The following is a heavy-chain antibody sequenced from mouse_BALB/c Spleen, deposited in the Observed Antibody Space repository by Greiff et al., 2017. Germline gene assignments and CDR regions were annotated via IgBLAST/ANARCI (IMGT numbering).Heavy chain of an antibody. V-gene: IGHV3-2*02. CDR1: GYSITSDYA. CDR3: ARALDGYPDY. Sequence: DVQLQESGPGLVKPSQSLSLTCTVTGYSITSDYAWNWIRQFPGNKLEWMGYISYSGSTSYNPSLKSRISITRDTSKNQFFLQLNSVTTEDTATYYCARALDGYPDYWGQGTTLTVSS. CDR2: ISYSGST. J-gene: IGHJ2*01. D-gene: IGHD2-3*01.